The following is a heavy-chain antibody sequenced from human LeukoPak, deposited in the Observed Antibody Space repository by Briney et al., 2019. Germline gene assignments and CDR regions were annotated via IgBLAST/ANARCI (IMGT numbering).Heavy chain of an antibody. CDR2: IYTSGST. D-gene: IGHD6-6*01. J-gene: IGHJ4*02. Sequence: PSETLSLTCTVSGGSISSGSYYWSWIRQPAGKGLEWIGRIYTSGSTNYNPSLKSRVTISVDTSKNQFSLKLSSVTAADTAVYYCAGSSIAARPDYWGQGTLVTVSS. V-gene: IGHV4-61*02. CDR3: AGSSIAARPDY. CDR1: GGSISSGSYY.